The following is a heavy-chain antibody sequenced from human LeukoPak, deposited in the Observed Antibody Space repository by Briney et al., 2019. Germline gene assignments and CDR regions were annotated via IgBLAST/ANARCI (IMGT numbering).Heavy chain of an antibody. Sequence: GGSLRLSCAASGFTFSSYWMHWVRQAPGKGLVWVSRISSDGSITSYADSVKGRFTISRDNAKNTLYLQMNSLRVEDTAVYYCARDLTDSGSLDYGGQGTLVTVSS. V-gene: IGHV3-74*01. CDR2: ISSDGSIT. CDR1: GFTFSSYW. D-gene: IGHD3-10*01. CDR3: ARDLTDSGSLDY. J-gene: IGHJ4*02.